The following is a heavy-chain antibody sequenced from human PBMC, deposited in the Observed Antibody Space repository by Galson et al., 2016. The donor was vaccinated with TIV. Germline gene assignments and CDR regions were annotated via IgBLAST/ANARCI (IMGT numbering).Heavy chain of an antibody. CDR3: AEASKYEGSGYYRDVFDN. Sequence: SVKVSCKASGIIFNSYAISWVRQAPGQGLEWMGGIIPMFGTANYARNFQGRVTITADKSTSTAYMELSSLRSEDTAVYYCAEASKYEGSGYYRDVFDNWGQGTTVTVSS. CDR2: IIPMFGTA. D-gene: IGHD3-22*01. J-gene: IGHJ3*02. V-gene: IGHV1-69*06. CDR1: GIIFNSYA.